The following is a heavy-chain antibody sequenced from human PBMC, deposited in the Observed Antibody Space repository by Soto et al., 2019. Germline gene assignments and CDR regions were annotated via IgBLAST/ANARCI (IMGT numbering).Heavy chain of an antibody. Sequence: QLQLQESGPGLVQPSQTLSLTCAVSGGSISSGGYSWTWIRQPPGKGLGRVGYTYRSGITYYNPALKSRVTISVDRSKNQFSLKLSSVTAADTAVYYCARGNVVAIDYWGQGTLVTVSS. J-gene: IGHJ4*02. CDR2: TYRSGIT. D-gene: IGHD2-21*01. V-gene: IGHV4-30-2*01. CDR3: ARGNVVAIDY. CDR1: GGSISSGGYS.